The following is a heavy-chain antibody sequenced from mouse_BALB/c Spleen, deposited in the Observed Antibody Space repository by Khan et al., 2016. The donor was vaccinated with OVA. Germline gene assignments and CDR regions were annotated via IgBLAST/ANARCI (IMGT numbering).Heavy chain of an antibody. Sequence: VQLQESGPGLVAPSQSLSITCTVSGFSLTNYDISWIRQPPGKGLEWLGVIWTGGDTNYNSAFMFRLSISKDNPKSQVFLKRNSLQTDDTAIYYCVRRGHYYGSFYWYFDVWGAGTTVTVSS. CDR3: VRRGHYYGSFYWYFDV. D-gene: IGHD1-1*01. CDR2: IWTGGDT. V-gene: IGHV2-9-2*01. J-gene: IGHJ1*01. CDR1: GFSLTNYD.